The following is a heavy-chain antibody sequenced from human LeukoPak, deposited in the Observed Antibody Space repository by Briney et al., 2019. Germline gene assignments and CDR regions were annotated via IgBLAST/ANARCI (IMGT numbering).Heavy chain of an antibody. CDR1: GGTFSSYA. D-gene: IGHD4-17*01. J-gene: IGHJ6*02. CDR2: IIPIFGSA. V-gene: IGHV1-69*13. CDR3: ARESGDYGDYYYYYGMDV. Sequence: SVKVSCKASGGTFSSYAISWVRQAPGQGLEWMGGIIPIFGSANYAQKFQGRVTITADESTSTAYMELSSLRSEDTAVYYCARESGDYGDYYYYYGMDVWGQGTTVTVSS.